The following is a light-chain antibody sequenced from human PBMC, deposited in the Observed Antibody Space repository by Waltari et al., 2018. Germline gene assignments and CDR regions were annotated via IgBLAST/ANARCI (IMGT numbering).Light chain of an antibody. CDR2: AAS. Sequence: DIQMTQSPSSLSASVGDRVTITCRASQSIRSHLNWYQLKPGKAPKLLIYAASSLQSGVPSRFGGSGSGTDFTLTISSLQPEDFATYYCQQSHSSPRTFGQGTRVEIK. CDR3: QQSHSSPRT. CDR1: QSIRSH. V-gene: IGKV1-39*01. J-gene: IGKJ1*01.